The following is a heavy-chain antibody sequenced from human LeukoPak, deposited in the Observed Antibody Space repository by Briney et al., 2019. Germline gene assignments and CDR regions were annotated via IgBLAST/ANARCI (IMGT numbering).Heavy chain of an antibody. CDR1: GYTFTSYD. CDR2: MNPNSGNT. D-gene: IGHD2-2*02. J-gene: IGHJ6*02. CDR3: ARGSVVVVPAAILEWVSKYYYYGMDV. V-gene: IGHV1-8*01. Sequence: ASVKVSCTASGYTFTSYDINWVRQATGQGLEWMGWMNPNSGNTGYAQKFQGRVTMTRNTSISTAYMELSSLRSEDTAVYYCARGSVVVVPAAILEWVSKYYYYGMDVWGQGTTVTVSS.